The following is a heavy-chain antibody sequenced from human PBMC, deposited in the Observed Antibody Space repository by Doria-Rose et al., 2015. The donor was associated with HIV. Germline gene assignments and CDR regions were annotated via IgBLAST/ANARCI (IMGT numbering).Heavy chain of an antibody. Sequence: ESGPVLAKPTETLTQTCTVSGVSLSSPGMGVSWIRQPPGKALEWLANIFSDDERSYNTSLKSRLTISRGTSKSQVVLTMTDTDPVDTATYYCARIKSSRWYHKYYFDFWGQGTLVIVSA. J-gene: IGHJ4*02. D-gene: IGHD6-13*01. CDR1: GVSLSSPGMG. CDR3: ARIKSSRWYHKYYFDF. CDR2: IFSDDER. V-gene: IGHV2-26*01.